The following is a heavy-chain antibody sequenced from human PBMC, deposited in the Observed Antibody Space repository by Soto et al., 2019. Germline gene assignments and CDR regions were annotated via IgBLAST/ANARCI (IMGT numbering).Heavy chain of an antibody. CDR2: ISYDGSNK. Sequence: QVQLVESGGGVVQPGRSLRLSCAASGFTFSSYGMHWVRQAPGKGLEWVAVISYDGSNKYYADSVKGRFTISRDNSKNTLYLQMNSLRAEDTAVYYCATMGVTIFGVVPTPEKADYWGQGTLVTVSS. CDR1: GFTFSSYG. V-gene: IGHV3-30*03. D-gene: IGHD3-3*01. J-gene: IGHJ4*02. CDR3: ATMGVTIFGVVPTPEKADY.